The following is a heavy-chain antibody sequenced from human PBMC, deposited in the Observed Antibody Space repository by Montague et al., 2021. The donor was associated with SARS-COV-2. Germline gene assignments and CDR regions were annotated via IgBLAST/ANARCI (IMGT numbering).Heavy chain of an antibody. CDR1: GDSISSSSYN. V-gene: IGHV4-39*01. CDR3: TRHVHMTWPEPSPGFDY. CDR2: VHYSGRP. Sequence: SETLSLTCTVSGDSISSSSYNWGWIRQPPGKGLEWIGSVHYSGRPSYNPSLKSRVTIYVDTSMNQLSLKLSSVTAADTAVYYCTRHVHMTWPEPSPGFDYWGQGTLVTVSS. D-gene: IGHD1-1*01. J-gene: IGHJ4*02.